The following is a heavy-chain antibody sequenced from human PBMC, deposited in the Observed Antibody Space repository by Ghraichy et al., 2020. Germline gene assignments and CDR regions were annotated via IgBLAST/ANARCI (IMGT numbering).Heavy chain of an antibody. CDR1: GFTFSSYA. V-gene: IGHV3-23*01. CDR2: IASGGVSR. CDR3: AKDSSPYGYGALDY. D-gene: IGHD5-18*01. Sequence: LSLTCAASGFTFSSYAMSWVRQAPGKGLEWVSGIASGGVSRYYADSVKGRFTISRDNSKNTLDLHMSSLRAEDTAVYYCAKDSSPYGYGALDYWGQGTLVTVSS. J-gene: IGHJ4*02.